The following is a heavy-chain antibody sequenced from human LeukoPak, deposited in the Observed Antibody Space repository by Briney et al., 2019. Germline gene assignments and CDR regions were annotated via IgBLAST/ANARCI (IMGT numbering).Heavy chain of an antibody. CDR1: GFTFSSYA. Sequence: GGSLRLSCVVSGFTFSSYAMSWVRQAPGKGLEWVSGISGSGGSTYYADSVKGRFTISRDNTKNTLYLQMNSLRAEDTAVYYCAKDPRGYSYSTGIDYWGQGTLVTVSS. CDR2: ISGSGGST. J-gene: IGHJ4*02. CDR3: AKDPRGYSYSTGIDY. V-gene: IGHV3-23*01. D-gene: IGHD5-18*01.